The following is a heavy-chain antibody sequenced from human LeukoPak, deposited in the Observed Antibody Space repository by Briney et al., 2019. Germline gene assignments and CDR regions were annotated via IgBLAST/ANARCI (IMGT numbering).Heavy chain of an antibody. CDR2: MYYSGST. CDR1: GGSIGSSSYY. CDR3: ARYYYDSSGYYYLDY. V-gene: IGHV4-39*01. Sequence: PSETLSLTCTVSGGSIGSSSYYWGWIRQPPGKGLEWIGGMYYSGSTYYSPSLKSRVTISGDTSKSQFSLKSGSVTAADTAVYYCARYYYDSSGYYYLDYWGQGTLVTVSS. D-gene: IGHD3-22*01. J-gene: IGHJ4*02.